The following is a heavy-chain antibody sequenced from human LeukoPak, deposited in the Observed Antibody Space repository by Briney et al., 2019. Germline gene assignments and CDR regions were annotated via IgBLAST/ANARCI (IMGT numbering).Heavy chain of an antibody. CDR2: IHSSGTT. Sequence: PSETLSLTCTVSGGSISSYYWSWIRQPAGKGLEWIGRIHSSGTTSYNPSLKGRITISIDTSNNHFSLRLRSVTAADTAVYFCARGEGGPDAFDIWGQGTMVTVSS. D-gene: IGHD3-16*01. J-gene: IGHJ3*02. CDR1: GGSISSYY. V-gene: IGHV4-4*07. CDR3: ARGEGGPDAFDI.